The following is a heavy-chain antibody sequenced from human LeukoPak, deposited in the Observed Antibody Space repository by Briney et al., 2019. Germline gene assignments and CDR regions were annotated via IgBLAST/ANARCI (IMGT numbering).Heavy chain of an antibody. CDR2: IYNSGST. D-gene: IGHD3/OR15-3a*01. CDR1: GGSISRFY. V-gene: IGHV4-59*01. J-gene: IGHJ4*02. Sequence: SETLSLTCTVSGGSISRFYWGWIRQPPGKGLVYIGYIYNSGSTNYNPSLKSRVTISVDTSKKQFSLQLNSVTAADTAVYYCARVRSDTTLDGDYFDYWGQGTLVIVSS. CDR3: ARVRSDTTLDGDYFDY.